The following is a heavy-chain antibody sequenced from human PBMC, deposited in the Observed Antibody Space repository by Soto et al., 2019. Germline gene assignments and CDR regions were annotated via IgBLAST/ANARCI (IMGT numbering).Heavy chain of an antibody. J-gene: IGHJ4*02. CDR1: GGSINNNNYY. CDR2: VSYTGTT. D-gene: IGHD6-19*01. Sequence: SETLSLTCTVSGGSINNNNYYWGWVRQPPGKGLEWIGSVSYTGTTYYSPSLKSRVITSIDTSRNQFSLKLSSVTAADKAVYYCGRVDRGNAWYKGDYFDFWGQGTLVTVSS. CDR3: GRVDRGNAWYKGDYFDF. V-gene: IGHV4-39*07.